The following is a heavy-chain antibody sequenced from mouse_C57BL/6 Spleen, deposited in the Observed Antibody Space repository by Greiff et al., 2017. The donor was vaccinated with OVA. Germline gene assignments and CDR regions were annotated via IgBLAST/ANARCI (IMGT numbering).Heavy chain of an antibody. J-gene: IGHJ4*01. CDR1: GFSFNTYA. Sequence: EVQLVESGGGLVQPKGSLKLSCAASGFSFNTYAMNWVRQAPGKGLEWVARIRSKSNNYATYYADSVKDRFTISRDDSESMLYLQMNNLKTEDTAMYYCVRRGSSYDYAMDYWGQGTSVTVSS. CDR3: VRRGSSYDYAMDY. CDR2: IRSKSNNYAT. D-gene: IGHD1-1*01. V-gene: IGHV10-1*01.